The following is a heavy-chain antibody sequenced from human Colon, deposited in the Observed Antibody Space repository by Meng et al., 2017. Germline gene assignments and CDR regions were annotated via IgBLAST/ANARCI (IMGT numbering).Heavy chain of an antibody. CDR1: GGSVSSGSYY. CDR2: IYYTGST. J-gene: IGHJ4*02. V-gene: IGHV4-61*01. CDR3: ARGPLDY. Sequence: QWRLQGSGPGLVGPSETLSLTCTVSGGSVSSGSYYWSWIRQPPGKGLEWIGYIYYTGSTNYNPSLKSRVTISVDTSKNQFSLKLSSVTAADTAVYYCARGPLDYWGQGTLVTVSS.